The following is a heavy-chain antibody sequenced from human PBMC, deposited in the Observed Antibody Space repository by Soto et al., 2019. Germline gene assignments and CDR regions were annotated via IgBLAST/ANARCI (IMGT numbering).Heavy chain of an antibody. CDR2: INAGSGNT. J-gene: IGHJ6*02. CDR3: AREGRTGTTPFYYYGMDV. V-gene: IGHV1-3*01. Sequence: ASVKVSCKASGYTSTNYGMHWVRQAPGQRLEWMGWINAGSGNTKYSQKLQGRVTMTRDTSASTVYMELRSLRSDDTAVYYCAREGRTGTTPFYYYGMDVWGQGTTVTVSS. CDR1: GYTSTNYG. D-gene: IGHD1-7*01.